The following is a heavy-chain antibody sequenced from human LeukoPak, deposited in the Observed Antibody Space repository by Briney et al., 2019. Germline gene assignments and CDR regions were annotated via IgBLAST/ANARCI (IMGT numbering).Heavy chain of an antibody. V-gene: IGHV1-46*01. D-gene: IGHD3-3*01. J-gene: IGHJ4*02. CDR3: ARTRITIFGVVTEADY. CDR1: GYTFTSYY. Sequence: ASVKVSCKASGYTFTSYYMHWVRQAPGQGLEWMGIINPSGGSTSYAQKFQGRVTMTRDTSTSTVYMELSSLRSEDTAVYYCARTRITIFGVVTEADYWGQGILVSVSS. CDR2: INPSGGST.